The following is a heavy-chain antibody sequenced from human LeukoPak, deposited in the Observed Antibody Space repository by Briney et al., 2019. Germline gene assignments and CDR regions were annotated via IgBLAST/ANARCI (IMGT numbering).Heavy chain of an antibody. V-gene: IGHV4-30-2*01. J-gene: IGHJ6*03. CDR1: GGSISSGGYS. CDR2: IYHSGST. Sequence: SQTLSLTCAVSGGSISSGGYSWSWIRQPPGKGLEWIGYIYHSGSTYYNPSLKSRVTMSVDTSKNQFSLKLSSVTAADTAVYYCARELNYYYMDVWGKGTTVTVSS. CDR3: ARELNYYYMDV.